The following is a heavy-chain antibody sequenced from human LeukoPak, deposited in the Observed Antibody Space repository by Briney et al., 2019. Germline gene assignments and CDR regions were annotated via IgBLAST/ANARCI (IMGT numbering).Heavy chain of an antibody. V-gene: IGHV3-23*01. J-gene: IGHJ4*02. Sequence: GGSLRLSCAASGFTFSSYAMSWVRQAPGKGLEWVSAISGSGGSTYYADSVKGRFTISRDNSKNTLYLQMNSLRAEDTAVYYCAKVGQIFGVVIMGNYFDYWGQGTLVTVSS. CDR3: AKVGQIFGVVIMGNYFDY. CDR2: ISGSGGST. CDR1: GFTFSSYA. D-gene: IGHD3-3*01.